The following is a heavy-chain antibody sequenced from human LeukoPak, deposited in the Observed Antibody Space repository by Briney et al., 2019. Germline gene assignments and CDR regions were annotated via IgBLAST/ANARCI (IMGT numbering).Heavy chain of an antibody. V-gene: IGHV3-64*01. J-gene: IGHJ4*02. CDR1: GFTFSSYA. D-gene: IGHD2-2*01. CDR2: ISSNGGST. Sequence: GGSLRLSCAASGFTFSSYAMPWVRQAPGKGLEYVSAISSNGGSTYYANSVKGRFTISRDNSKNTLYLQMGSLRAEDMAVYYCARLYCNSTSCLFDYWGQGTLVTVSS. CDR3: ARLYCNSTSCLFDY.